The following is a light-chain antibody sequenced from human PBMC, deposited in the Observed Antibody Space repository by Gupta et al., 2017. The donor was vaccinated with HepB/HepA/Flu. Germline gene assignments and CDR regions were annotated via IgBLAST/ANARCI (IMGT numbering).Light chain of an antibody. CDR3: SSYSTSTTIVV. Sequence: QSALTQPASVSGSPGQSITISCPGTSNDVGTYDYVSWFQQHPGKAPKLMIYDVTNRPSGVSNRFSGSKSGNTASLTISGLQPEDGADYYCSSYSTSTTIVVFGGGTKVTVL. CDR2: DVT. CDR1: SNDVGTYDY. J-gene: IGLJ2*01. V-gene: IGLV2-14*03.